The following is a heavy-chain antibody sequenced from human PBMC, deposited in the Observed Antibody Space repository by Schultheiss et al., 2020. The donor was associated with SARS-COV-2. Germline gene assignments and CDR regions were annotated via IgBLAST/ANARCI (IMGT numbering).Heavy chain of an antibody. CDR3: AREEYGGHNWYFDL. Sequence: GGSLRLSFAASGFTFDDYGMSWVRQAPGKGLEWVSGINWNGGSTYYADSVKGRFTISRDNSRNTLYLQVNSLRAEDTAIFYCAREEYGGHNWYFDLWGRGTLVTVSS. CDR2: INWNGGST. V-gene: IGHV3-20*03. CDR1: GFTFDDYG. D-gene: IGHD4-23*01. J-gene: IGHJ2*01.